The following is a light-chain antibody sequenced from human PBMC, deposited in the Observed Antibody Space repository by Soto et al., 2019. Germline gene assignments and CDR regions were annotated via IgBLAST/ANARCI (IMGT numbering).Light chain of an antibody. CDR1: QSVSGY. J-gene: IGKJ3*01. Sequence: EIVLTQSPATLSLSPGERATLSCRASQSVSGYLVWYQQKSAQAPRLLIYDASNRATGIPGRFSRSGSGTDFTLTISSLEPEDFAVYYCQQRSTWPYTFGPGTKVDI. V-gene: IGKV3-11*01. CDR3: QQRSTWPYT. CDR2: DAS.